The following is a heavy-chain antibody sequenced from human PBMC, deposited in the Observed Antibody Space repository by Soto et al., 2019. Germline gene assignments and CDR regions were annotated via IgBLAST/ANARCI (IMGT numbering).Heavy chain of an antibody. J-gene: IGHJ3*02. CDR3: TTDSQWLVLPFDAFDI. D-gene: IGHD6-19*01. V-gene: IGHV3-15*07. CDR1: GFTFSNAW. CDR2: IKSKTDGGTT. Sequence: GGSLRLSCAASGFTFSNAWMNWVRQAPGKGLEWVGRIKSKTDGGTTDYAAPVKGRFTISRDDSKNTLYLQMNSLKTEDTAVYYCTTDSQWLVLPFDAFDIWGQGTMVTVSS.